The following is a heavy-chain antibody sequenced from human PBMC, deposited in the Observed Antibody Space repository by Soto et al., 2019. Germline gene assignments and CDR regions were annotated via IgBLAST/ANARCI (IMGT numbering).Heavy chain of an antibody. CDR1: GYTFTSYY. D-gene: IGHD6-19*01. V-gene: IGHV1-46*03. Sequence: ASVNVSCKASGYTFTSYYMHWVRQAPGQGLEWMGIINPSGGSTSYAQKFRGRVTMTRDTSTSTVYMELSSLRSEDTAVYFCARPWYSSGSRNYHYYGMNVWGQGTTVTVSS. CDR3: ARPWYSSGSRNYHYYGMNV. J-gene: IGHJ6*02. CDR2: INPSGGST.